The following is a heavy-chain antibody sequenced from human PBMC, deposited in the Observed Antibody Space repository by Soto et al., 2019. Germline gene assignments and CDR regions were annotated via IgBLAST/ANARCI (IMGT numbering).Heavy chain of an antibody. Sequence: QVQLVESGGGVVQPGTSLRVSCVGSGFTFRSYVIHWVRQAPGKGLEWVALTSYDGSDKYYGDSVRGRFTISRDNSRNTVDLQMDSLRLEDTALYYCARCGTTGGWDVGGQGTLVSVSS. V-gene: IGHV3-33*05. CDR1: GFTFRSYV. CDR3: ARCGTTGGWDV. D-gene: IGHD1-1*01. J-gene: IGHJ1*01. CDR2: TSYDGSDK.